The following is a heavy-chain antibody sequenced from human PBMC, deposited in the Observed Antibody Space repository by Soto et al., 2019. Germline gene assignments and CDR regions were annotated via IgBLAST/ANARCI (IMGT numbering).Heavy chain of an antibody. V-gene: IGHV4-34*01. CDR3: AKTKEGGFDP. D-gene: IGHD3-16*01. CDR2: INHNTNT. Sequence: PSETLSLTCAVYGGSFSDTYWNWFRQPPGKGLEWIGEINHNTNTIYNPSLTSRVTISVDTSKNHFSLKLTSVTAADTAVYYCAKTKEGGFDPWGQGILVTVSS. CDR1: GGSFSDTY. J-gene: IGHJ5*02.